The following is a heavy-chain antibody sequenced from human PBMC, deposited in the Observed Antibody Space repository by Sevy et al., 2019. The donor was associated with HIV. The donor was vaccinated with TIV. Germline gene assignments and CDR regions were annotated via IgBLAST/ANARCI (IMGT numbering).Heavy chain of an antibody. CDR3: VKEGGGKGGDH. Sequence: GESLKISCAASGFSFSSYGMHWVRQAPGKGLEWMSYIQYDGSNKDYADSVKGRFTISRDNSKNTLYLKMNSLRVKDTGGFYCVKEGGGKGGDHGGQGTLVTVS. D-gene: IGHD3-16*01. CDR1: GFSFSSYG. V-gene: IGHV3-30*02. CDR2: IQYDGSNK. J-gene: IGHJ4*02.